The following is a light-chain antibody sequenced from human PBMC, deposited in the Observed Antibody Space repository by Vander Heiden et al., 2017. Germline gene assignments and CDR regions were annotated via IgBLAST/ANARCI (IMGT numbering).Light chain of an antibody. CDR2: LNSDGSH. CDR3: QTWGTAIRV. Sequence: QLVLTQSPSASASLGASVKLTCTLSSGHSSYAIAWHQQQPEKGPRYLMKLNSDGSHSRGDGIPDRFSGSSSGAERYLTISGHQSEDEADYYCQTWGTAIRVFGGGTELTVL. CDR1: SGHSSYA. V-gene: IGLV4-69*01. J-gene: IGLJ3*02.